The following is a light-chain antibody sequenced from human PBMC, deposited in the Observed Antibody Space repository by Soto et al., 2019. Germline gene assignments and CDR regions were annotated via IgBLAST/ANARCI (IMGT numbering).Light chain of an antibody. V-gene: IGLV1-51*01. Sequence: QSVLTQPPSVSAAPGQRVTISCSGSRXTLGNNYVSWYQHLPGTAPKLLIYDNNKRPSGIPDRFSGSKSGTSATLGITGLQTGDEADYYCGTWDSSLSAVFGGGTKVTVL. CDR1: RXTLGNNY. CDR3: GTWDSSLSAV. J-gene: IGLJ2*01. CDR2: DNN.